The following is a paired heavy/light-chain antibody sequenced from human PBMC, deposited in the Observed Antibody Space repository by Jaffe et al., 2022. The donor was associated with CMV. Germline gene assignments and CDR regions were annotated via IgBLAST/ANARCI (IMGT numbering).Heavy chain of an antibody. D-gene: IGHD5-18*01. Sequence: EVQLVESGGGLVKPGGSLRLSCAASGFTFSNYNMNWVRQAPGKGLEWVSSITRSISYIHHADSIKGRFTISRDNAKNSLYLQMNSLRVEDTAVYYCTRDLSEVGYSYGSDYWGQGTLVIVSS. J-gene: IGHJ4*02. CDR1: GFTFSNYN. CDR2: ITRSISYI. V-gene: IGHV3-21*01. CDR3: TRDLSEVGYSYGSDY.
Light chain of an antibody. CDR1: SGTIASNF. Sequence: NFMLTQPHSVSESPGKTVTISCTRSSGTIASNFVQWYQQRPGSAPTTVIYEDNHRPSGVPDRFSGSIDSSSNSASLTISGLKTEDEADYYCQSYDSTNLVFGGGTKLTVL. V-gene: IGLV6-57*04. J-gene: IGLJ3*02. CDR3: QSYDSTNLV. CDR2: EDN.